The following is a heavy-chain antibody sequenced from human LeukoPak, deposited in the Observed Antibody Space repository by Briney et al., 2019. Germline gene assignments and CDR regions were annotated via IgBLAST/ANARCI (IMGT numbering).Heavy chain of an antibody. Sequence: SVKVSCKASGGTFSSYAISWVRQAPGQGLEWMGGIIPIFGTANYAQKFQGRVTITADESTSAAYMELSSLRSEDTAVYYCARDYSSGWYWFDPWGQGTLVTVSS. CDR1: GGTFSSYA. CDR3: ARDYSSGWYWFDP. V-gene: IGHV1-69*13. CDR2: IIPIFGTA. D-gene: IGHD6-19*01. J-gene: IGHJ5*02.